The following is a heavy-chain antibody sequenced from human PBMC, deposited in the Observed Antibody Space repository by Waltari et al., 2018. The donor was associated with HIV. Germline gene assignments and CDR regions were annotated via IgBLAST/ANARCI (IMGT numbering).Heavy chain of an antibody. CDR2: IKDDGSEK. J-gene: IGHJ6*02. CDR1: GFTFTNCW. CDR3: ARIGTFPHNYAIDF. V-gene: IGHV3-7*01. Sequence: EVQLMESGGGLVQSGGSLRLSCAASGFTFTNCWMSWVRQTPGKGLEWVAYIKDDGSEKYYMGSVKGRFTISRDNAKKSMFLQMNSLRAEDTAVYYCARIGTFPHNYAIDFWGQGTTVTVSS. D-gene: IGHD1-26*01.